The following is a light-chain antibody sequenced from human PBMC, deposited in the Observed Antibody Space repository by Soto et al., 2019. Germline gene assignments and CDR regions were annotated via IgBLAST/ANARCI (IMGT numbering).Light chain of an antibody. CDR1: QSVGSSY. CDR3: RQYGNSPFT. V-gene: IGKV3-20*01. CDR2: GAS. Sequence: EIVLTQSPGTLSLSPGERATLSCRASQSVGSSYLAWYQQTPGQAPRLLIYGASSRATGIPDRFSGSGSGTDFTLTISRLEPEDFAVYYCRQYGNSPFTFGQGTRLEI. J-gene: IGKJ5*01.